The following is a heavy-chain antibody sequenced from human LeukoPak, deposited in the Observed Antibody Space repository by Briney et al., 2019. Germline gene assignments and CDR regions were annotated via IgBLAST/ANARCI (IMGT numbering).Heavy chain of an antibody. CDR2: ISSDGVNK. CDR1: GFTFSSYG. J-gene: IGHJ4*02. V-gene: IGHV3-30*18. D-gene: IGHD3-22*01. Sequence: GGSLRLSCAASGFTFSSYGMHWVRQAPGKGLEWVAVISSDGVNKYSADSVKGRFTISRDNSKNTLYLQMNSLRAEDTAVYYCAKGQNYYDGSGYYSTDYWGQGTPVTASS. CDR3: AKGQNYYDGSGYYSTDY.